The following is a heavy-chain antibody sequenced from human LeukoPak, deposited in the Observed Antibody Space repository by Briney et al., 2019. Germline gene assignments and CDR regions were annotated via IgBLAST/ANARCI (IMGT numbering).Heavy chain of an antibody. Sequence: GGSLRLSCAASGFTFSNYEMNWVRQAPGKGLEWVAYIGSSGNAIYYEDSAKGRFTISRDNARNSLYLQMNSLRADDTAVYYCARGGYRSDWFDPWGQGTLVTVSS. CDR3: ARGGYRSDWFDP. J-gene: IGHJ5*02. V-gene: IGHV3-48*03. CDR2: IGSSGNAI. D-gene: IGHD1-1*01. CDR1: GFTFSNYE.